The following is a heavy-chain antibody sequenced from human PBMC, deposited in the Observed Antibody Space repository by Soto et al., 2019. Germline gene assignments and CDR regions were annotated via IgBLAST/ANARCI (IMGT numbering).Heavy chain of an antibody. Sequence: PGGSLRLSCAASGFTFSSYGMHWVRQAPGKGLEWVAVIWYDGSNKYYADSVKGRFTISRDNSKNTLYLQMNSLRAEDTAVYYCARDDLLRRSSIAARGVDYWGQGTLVNVSS. CDR3: ARDDLLRRSSIAARGVDY. V-gene: IGHV3-33*01. D-gene: IGHD6-6*01. CDR2: IWYDGSNK. CDR1: GFTFSSYG. J-gene: IGHJ4*02.